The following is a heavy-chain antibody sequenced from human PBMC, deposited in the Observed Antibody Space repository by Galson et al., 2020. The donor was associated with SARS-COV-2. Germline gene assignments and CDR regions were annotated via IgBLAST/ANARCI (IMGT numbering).Heavy chain of an antibody. V-gene: IGHV4-30-4*01. CDR1: AGSISSGDYY. CDR2: VYHSGNT. D-gene: IGHD3-10*01. CDR3: ARGNRGFDY. Sequence: ETSETLSLTCTVSAGSISSGDYYWSWIRQLPGKGLEWIGHVYHSGNTSYNPSLESRLTLSVDTSKNLFSLKLRSVTAADTAVYYCARGNRGFDYWGQGVLVTVSS. J-gene: IGHJ4*02.